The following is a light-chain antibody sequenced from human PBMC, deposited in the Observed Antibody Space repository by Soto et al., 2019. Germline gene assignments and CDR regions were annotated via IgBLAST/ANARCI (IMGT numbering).Light chain of an antibody. CDR3: ATWDDSLNDYV. CDR1: SSNIGSNG. CDR2: KNN. V-gene: IGLV1-47*01. Sequence: QSVLTQPPSASGTPGQRVTISCSGSSSNIGSNGVYWYQQLPGTAPKLLICKNNQRPSGVPDRFSGSKSGTSASLAISGLRSGDEADYYCATWDDSLNDYVFATGTKVTVL. J-gene: IGLJ1*01.